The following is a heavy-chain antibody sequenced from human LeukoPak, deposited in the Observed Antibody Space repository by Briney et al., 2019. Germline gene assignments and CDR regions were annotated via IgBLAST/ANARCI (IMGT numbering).Heavy chain of an antibody. CDR1: GFTFSDAW. CDR3: ATDFYDTT. V-gene: IGHV3-15*07. Sequence: GGSLRLSCATSGFTFSDAWMNWVRQAPGKGLEWIGHIRRNSDGGTIDYAAPVKGRFALSRDDSKNTLYLHMSSLQTEDTAVYYCATDFYDTTWGQGTLVTVSS. J-gene: IGHJ5*02. D-gene: IGHD3-22*01. CDR2: IRRNSDGGTI.